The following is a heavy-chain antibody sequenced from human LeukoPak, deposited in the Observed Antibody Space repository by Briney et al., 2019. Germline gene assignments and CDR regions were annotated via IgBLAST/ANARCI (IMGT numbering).Heavy chain of an antibody. D-gene: IGHD1-14*01. CDR2: IYTSGST. Sequence: SETLSLTCTVSGGSISSYCWSWIRQPPGKGLEWIGYIYTSGSTNYNPSLKSRGTISVDTSKTQFSLNLSSVTAADTAVYYCARHETAKRLITGTTKHAFDIWGQGTMVTVSS. CDR1: GGSISSYC. CDR3: ARHETAKRLITGTTKHAFDI. J-gene: IGHJ3*02. V-gene: IGHV4-4*09.